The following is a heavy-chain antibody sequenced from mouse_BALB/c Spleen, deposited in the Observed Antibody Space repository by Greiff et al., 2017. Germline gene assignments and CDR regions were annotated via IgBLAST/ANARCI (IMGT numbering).Heavy chain of an antibody. D-gene: IGHD2-1*01. Sequence: QVQLQQSGAELVRPGSSVKISCKASGYAFSSYWMNWVKQRPGQGLEWIGQIYPGDGDTNYNGKFKGKATLTADKSSSTAYMQLSSLTSEDSAVYFCARSGNGNYGRTWFAYWGQGTLVTVSA. CDR1: GYAFSSYW. J-gene: IGHJ3*01. V-gene: IGHV1-80*01. CDR2: IYPGDGDT. CDR3: ARSGNGNYGRTWFAY.